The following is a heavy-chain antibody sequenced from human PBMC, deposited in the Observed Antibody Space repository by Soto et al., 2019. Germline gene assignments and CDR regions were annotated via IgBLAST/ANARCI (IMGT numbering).Heavy chain of an antibody. CDR3: ARVVGYSGYDSYYYYGMDV. D-gene: IGHD5-12*01. CDR2: IYHSGST. Sequence: QVQLRESGPGLVKTSGTLSLTCAVSGGSISSSNWWSWVRQPPGKGLEWIGEIYHSGSTNYNPSLKSRVTISVDKSKNQFSLKLSSVTAADTAVYYCARVVGYSGYDSYYYYGMDVWGQGTTVTVSS. V-gene: IGHV4-4*02. CDR1: GGSISSSNW. J-gene: IGHJ6*02.